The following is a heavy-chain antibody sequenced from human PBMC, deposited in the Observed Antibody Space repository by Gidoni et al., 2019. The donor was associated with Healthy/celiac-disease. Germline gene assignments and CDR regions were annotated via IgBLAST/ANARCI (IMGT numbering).Heavy chain of an antibody. J-gene: IGHJ4*02. CDR3: AKEGYASSDFDY. V-gene: IGHV3-30*18. D-gene: IGHD3-22*01. CDR2: ISYDGSNT. Sequence: QVQLVEAGGGVVQPGGSRRISCAASGCTFSSDGMHWVRQAPGKGLVCVAFISYDGSNTYYADSVQGRFTISRDNSKTTLYLQMHSLRAEDTAVYYCAKEGYASSDFDYWGQGTLVTVSS. CDR1: GCTFSSDG.